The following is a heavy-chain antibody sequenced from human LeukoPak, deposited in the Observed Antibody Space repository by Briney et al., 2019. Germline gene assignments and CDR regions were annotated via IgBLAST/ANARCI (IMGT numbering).Heavy chain of an antibody. CDR3: ARDTYYDFWSGYYRRIWFDP. Sequence: SETLSLTCTVSGGSISSSSYYWGWIRQPPGKGLEWIGSIYYSGSTYYNPSLKSRVTISVDTSKNQFSLKLSSVTAADTAVYYCARDTYYDFWSGYYRRIWFDPWGQGTLVTVSS. CDR2: IYYSGST. D-gene: IGHD3-3*01. V-gene: IGHV4-39*07. J-gene: IGHJ5*02. CDR1: GGSISSSSYY.